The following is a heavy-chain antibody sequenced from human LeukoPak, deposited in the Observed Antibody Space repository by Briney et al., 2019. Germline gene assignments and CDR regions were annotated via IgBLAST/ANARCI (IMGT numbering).Heavy chain of an antibody. Sequence: GGSLRLSCAASGFTFSSYAMTWVRQAPGKGLEWVANIKHDGSEEHYVDSVKGRFTISRDDGRNSVSLQMNSVRAEDTAVYYCAKDTPSRSSGWDRWGQGTLVIVST. CDR2: IKHDGSEE. CDR1: GFTFSSYA. D-gene: IGHD6-19*01. CDR3: AKDTPSRSSGWDR. J-gene: IGHJ4*02. V-gene: IGHV3-7*01.